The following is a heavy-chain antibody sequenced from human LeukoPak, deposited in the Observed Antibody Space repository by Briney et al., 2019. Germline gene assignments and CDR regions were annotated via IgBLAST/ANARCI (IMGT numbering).Heavy chain of an antibody. V-gene: IGHV3-7*01. CDR3: TRDGTAAGLYFDL. CDR1: GFTFSIYC. J-gene: IGHJ4*01. Sequence: GGSLRLSCAVSGFTFSIYCVNWVRQAPGKGRECVASIRQDGVEKSYVESVKGRFTISRDNTKNSLYLQMSSLRAEGTAVYYCTRDGTAAGLYFDLWGQGTLVTVSS. D-gene: IGHD6-13*01. CDR2: IRQDGVEK.